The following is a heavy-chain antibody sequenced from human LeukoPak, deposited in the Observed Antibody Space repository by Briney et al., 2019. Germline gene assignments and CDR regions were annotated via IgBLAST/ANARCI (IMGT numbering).Heavy chain of an antibody. D-gene: IGHD5-18*01. Sequence: GGSLRLSCAASGFTFSSYGMHWVRQAPGKGLEWVAVISYDGSNKYYADSVKGRFTISRDNSKNTLYLQMNSLRAEDTAVYYCAKDHAWIQLWFFAFDIWGQGTMVTVSS. CDR3: AKDHAWIQLWFFAFDI. V-gene: IGHV3-30*18. J-gene: IGHJ3*02. CDR1: GFTFSSYG. CDR2: ISYDGSNK.